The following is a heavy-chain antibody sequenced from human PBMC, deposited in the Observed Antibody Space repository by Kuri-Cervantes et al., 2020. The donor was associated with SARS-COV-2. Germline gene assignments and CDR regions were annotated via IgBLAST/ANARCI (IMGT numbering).Heavy chain of an antibody. Sequence: ASVKVSCKASGGTFSSYAISWVRQAPGQGLEWMGGFDPEDGETIYAQKFQGRVTMTEDTSTDTAYMELSSLRSEDTAVYYCATAPGFVGATKGGNWFDPWGQGTLVTVSS. J-gene: IGHJ5*02. CDR2: FDPEDGET. CDR1: GGTFSSYA. V-gene: IGHV1-24*01. D-gene: IGHD1-26*01. CDR3: ATAPGFVGATKGGNWFDP.